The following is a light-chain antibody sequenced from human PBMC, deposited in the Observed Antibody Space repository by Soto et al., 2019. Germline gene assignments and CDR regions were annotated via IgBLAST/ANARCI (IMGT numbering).Light chain of an antibody. CDR3: HQYYASPYT. V-gene: IGKV4-1*01. J-gene: IGKJ2*01. CDR1: QSVLYSSNNKNF. Sequence: DIVMTQSPDSLAVSLGERATINCKSSQSVLYSSNNKNFLAWYQQKPGQPPKLLIYWASPRESGVPDRFSGSGSGTDFTLTISSLQAEDVAVYYCHQYYASPYTFGQGTKLEI. CDR2: WAS.